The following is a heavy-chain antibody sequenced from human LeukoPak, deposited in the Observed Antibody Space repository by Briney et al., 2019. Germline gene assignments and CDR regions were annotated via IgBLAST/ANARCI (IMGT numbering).Heavy chain of an antibody. J-gene: IGHJ4*02. Sequence: GGSLRLSCAASGSTFSSYEMNWVRQAPGKGLEWVSYISSSGSTIYYADSVKGRFTISRDNAKNSLYLQMNSLRAEDTAVYYCARAPDRFAYWGQGTLVTVSS. CDR3: ARAPDRFAY. CDR2: ISSSGSTI. V-gene: IGHV3-48*03. D-gene: IGHD3-22*01. CDR1: GSTFSSYE.